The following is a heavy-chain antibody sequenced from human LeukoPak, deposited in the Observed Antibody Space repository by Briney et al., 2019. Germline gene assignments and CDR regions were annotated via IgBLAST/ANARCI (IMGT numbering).Heavy chain of an antibody. Sequence: SETLSLTCTVSGGSISSYYWSWIRQPPGKGLEWIGNIYYSGSTNYNPSLKSRVTISVDTSKNQFSLRLSSVTAADTAVYYCARVTGYMIEDYFDYWGQGTLVTVSS. CDR3: ARVTGYMIEDYFDY. CDR1: GGSISSYY. D-gene: IGHD3-22*01. CDR2: IYYSGST. J-gene: IGHJ4*02. V-gene: IGHV4-59*01.